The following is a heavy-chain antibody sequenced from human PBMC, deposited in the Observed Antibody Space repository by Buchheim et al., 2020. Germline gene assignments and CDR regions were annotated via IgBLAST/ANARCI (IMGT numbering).Heavy chain of an antibody. CDR2: ISSSSSTI. CDR1: GFTFSSYS. J-gene: IGHJ5*02. D-gene: IGHD6-13*01. CDR3: AREIPGIAAFGQDWFDP. Sequence: EVQLVESGGGLVQPGGSLRLSCAASGFTFSSYSMNWVRQAPGKGLEWVSYISSSSSTIYYADSVKGRFTISRDNAKNSLYLQMNSVRAEDTAVYYCAREIPGIAAFGQDWFDPWGQGTL. V-gene: IGHV3-48*01.